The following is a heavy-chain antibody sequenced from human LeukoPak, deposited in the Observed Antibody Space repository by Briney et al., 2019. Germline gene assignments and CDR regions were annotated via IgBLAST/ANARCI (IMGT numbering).Heavy chain of an antibody. CDR3: ARVSYDFWSGYYNGCFDY. V-gene: IGHV3-53*01. CDR2: IYSGGST. CDR1: GFTVSSNY. Sequence: GGSLRLSCAASGFTVSSNYMSWVRQAPGKGLEWVSVIYSGGSTYYADSVKGRFTISRDNSKNTLYLQMNSLRAEDTAVYYCARVSYDFWSGYYNGCFDYWGQGTLVTVSS. J-gene: IGHJ4*02. D-gene: IGHD3-3*01.